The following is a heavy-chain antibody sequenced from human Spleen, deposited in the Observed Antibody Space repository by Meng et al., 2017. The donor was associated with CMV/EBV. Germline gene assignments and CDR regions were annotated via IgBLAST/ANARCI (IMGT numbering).Heavy chain of an antibody. CDR2: IYHSGYT. Sequence: GSLRLSCAVSGGSISSSNWWSWVRQPPGKRLEWIGEIYHSGYTNYNPSLKSRVTMSLDRSKKQFSLNLTSVTAADTAVYFCARVDGDSGNCFDCWGQGTLVTVSS. J-gene: IGHJ4*02. D-gene: IGHD3-22*01. CDR3: ARVDGDSGNCFDC. CDR1: GGSISSSNW. V-gene: IGHV4-4*01.